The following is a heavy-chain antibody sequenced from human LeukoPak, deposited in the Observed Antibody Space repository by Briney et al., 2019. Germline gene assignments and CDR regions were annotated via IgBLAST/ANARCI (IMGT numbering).Heavy chain of an antibody. Sequence: GGSLRLSCAASGFTFSNAWMSWVRQAPGKGLEWVGRIKSKTGGGTTDYAAPVKGRFTISRDDSKNTLYLQMNSLKTEDTAVYYCTTDIRYYGSGSYYPYWGQGTLVTVSS. D-gene: IGHD3-10*01. J-gene: IGHJ4*02. CDR3: TTDIRYYGSGSYYPY. V-gene: IGHV3-15*01. CDR1: GFTFSNAW. CDR2: IKSKTGGGTT.